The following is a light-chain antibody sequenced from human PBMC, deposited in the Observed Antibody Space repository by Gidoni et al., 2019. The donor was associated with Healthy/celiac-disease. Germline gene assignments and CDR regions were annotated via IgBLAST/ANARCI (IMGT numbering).Light chain of an antibody. CDR1: QSVSSY. J-gene: IGKJ4*01. CDR2: DAS. CDR3: QQRSFT. V-gene: IGKV3-11*01. Sequence: EIVLTQSPATLSLSPGERATLSCRASQSVSSYLAWYQQKPGQAPRLLIYDASNRATGIPARFSGSGSGTDFTLTISSLEPEDFAVYYCQQRSFTFXGXTKVEIK.